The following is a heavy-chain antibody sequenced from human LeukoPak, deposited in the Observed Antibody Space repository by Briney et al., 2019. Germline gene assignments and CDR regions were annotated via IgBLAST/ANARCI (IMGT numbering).Heavy chain of an antibody. J-gene: IGHJ4*02. CDR2: IIPIFGTA. CDR3: ARGGLYCSSTSCYVFDY. D-gene: IGHD2-2*01. CDR1: GGTFSSYA. Sequence: VASVKVSCKASGGTFSSYAISWVRQAPGQGLEWMGGIIPIFGTANYAQKFQGRVTITADESTSTAYMELSSLRSEDTAVYYCARGGLYCSSTSCYVFDYWGQGTLVTVSS. V-gene: IGHV1-69*01.